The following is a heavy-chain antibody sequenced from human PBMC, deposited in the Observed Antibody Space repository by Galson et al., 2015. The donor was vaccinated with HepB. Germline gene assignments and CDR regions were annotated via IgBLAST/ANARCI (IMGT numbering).Heavy chain of an antibody. V-gene: IGHV6-1*01. CDR1: GDSVSSNSAA. CDR3: ARDPERAVAGAFDI. J-gene: IGHJ3*02. Sequence: CAISGDSVSSNSAAWNWIRQSPSRGLEWLGRTYYRSKWYNDYAVSVKSRITTNPDTSKNQFSLQLNSVTPEDTAVYYCARDPERAVAGAFDIWGQGTMVTVSS. CDR2: TYYRSKWYN. D-gene: IGHD6-19*01.